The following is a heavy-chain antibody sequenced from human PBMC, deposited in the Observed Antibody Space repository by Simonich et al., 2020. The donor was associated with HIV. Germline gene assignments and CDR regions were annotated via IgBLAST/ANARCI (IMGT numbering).Heavy chain of an antibody. CDR1: GGSISSSSYY. Sequence: QLQLQESGPGLVKPSETLSLTCTVSGGSISSSSYYWGWIRQPPGKGLEWIGSIDYRGTTYYNPSLKSRVTISVATSKNQFSRKLSSVTAADTAVYYCARLRIVVPATITYWGQGTLVTVSS. D-gene: IGHD2-2*02. J-gene: IGHJ4*02. V-gene: IGHV4-39*01. CDR2: IDYRGTT. CDR3: ARLRIVVPATITY.